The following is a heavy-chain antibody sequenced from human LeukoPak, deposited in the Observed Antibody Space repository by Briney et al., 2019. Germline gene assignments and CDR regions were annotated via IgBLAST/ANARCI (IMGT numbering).Heavy chain of an antibody. V-gene: IGHV3-53*04. CDR1: GFTVSSNY. J-gene: IGHJ4*02. CDR3: ARGYCTNAVCPIDY. CDR2: IYSGAST. Sequence: GGSLRLSCAASGFTVSSNYMSWVRQAPGKGLEWVSTIYSGASTYYADSVKGRFTISRHISKNTLYLQMNGLRAEDTAVYYCARGYCTNAVCPIDYWGQGTLVTVSP. D-gene: IGHD2-8*01.